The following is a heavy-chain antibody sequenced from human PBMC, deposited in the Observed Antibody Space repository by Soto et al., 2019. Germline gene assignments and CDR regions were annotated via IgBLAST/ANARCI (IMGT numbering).Heavy chain of an antibody. V-gene: IGHV4-59*01. CDR1: GGSISSYY. Sequence: SETLSLTCTVSGGSISSYYWSWIRQPPGKGLEWIGYIYYSGSTNYNPSLKSRVTISVDTSKNQFSLKLSSVTAADTAVYYCARTGSYDDDAFDIWGQGTMVTVSS. J-gene: IGHJ3*02. CDR2: IYYSGST. CDR3: ARTGSYDDDAFDI. D-gene: IGHD5-12*01.